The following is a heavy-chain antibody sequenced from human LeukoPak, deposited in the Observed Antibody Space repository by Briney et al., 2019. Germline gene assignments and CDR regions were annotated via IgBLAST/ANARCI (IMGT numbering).Heavy chain of an antibody. CDR2: IRGSDGST. Sequence: PRGSLRLSCAASEFTFNNYAMSWVRQAPGKGLEWVSIIRGSDGSTYYADSVKGRFTISRDNFKNTMYLQMNSLRAEDTAVYYCAKAGCSSGSCYFDYWGQGTLVTVSS. J-gene: IGHJ4*02. CDR1: EFTFNNYA. V-gene: IGHV3-23*01. D-gene: IGHD2-15*01. CDR3: AKAGCSSGSCYFDY.